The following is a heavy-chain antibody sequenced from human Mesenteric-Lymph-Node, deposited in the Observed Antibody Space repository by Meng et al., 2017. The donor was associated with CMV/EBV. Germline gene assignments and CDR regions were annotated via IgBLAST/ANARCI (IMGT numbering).Heavy chain of an antibody. D-gene: IGHD1-26*01. CDR1: GYTFTGYF. CDR2: INPNSGDT. Sequence: ASVKVSCKASGYTFTGYFFHWVRQAPGQGLEYMGWINPNSGDTKHSQRFQGRVTMTRDTSISTAYMELSRLRSDDTAVYYCARELRIVGATMMGYWGQGTLVTVSS. J-gene: IGHJ4*02. V-gene: IGHV1-2*02. CDR3: ARELRIVGATMMGY.